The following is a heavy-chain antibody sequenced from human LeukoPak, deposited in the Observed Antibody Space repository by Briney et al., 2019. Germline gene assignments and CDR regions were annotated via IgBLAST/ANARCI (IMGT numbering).Heavy chain of an antibody. D-gene: IGHD5-18*01. V-gene: IGHV4-4*07. CDR2: IYSSGST. Sequence: PSETLSLTCTVSGGSISSYYWSWIRQPAGKGLEWIGRIYSSGSTNYNPTLRSRVTMSVDTSKNQFSLKLSSVTAADTAVYYCGRLSGYSYGYVDYWGQGTLVTVSS. CDR3: GRLSGYSYGYVDY. CDR1: GGSISSYY. J-gene: IGHJ4*02.